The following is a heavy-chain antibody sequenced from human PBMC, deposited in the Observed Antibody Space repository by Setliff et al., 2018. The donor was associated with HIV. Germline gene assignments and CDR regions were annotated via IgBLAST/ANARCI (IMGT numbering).Heavy chain of an antibody. V-gene: IGHV4-38-2*02. J-gene: IGHJ3*01. Sequence: PSETLSLTCTVSGYSISSGYYWGWIRQPPGKGLEWIGSIYHSGSTYYNPSLKSRVTISVDKSKNQFSLKLKSVTAADTAVYYCAGGSNFWSGYPRWGQGTMVTVSS. CDR2: IYHSGST. CDR3: AGGSNFWSGYPR. D-gene: IGHD3-3*01. CDR1: GYSISSGYY.